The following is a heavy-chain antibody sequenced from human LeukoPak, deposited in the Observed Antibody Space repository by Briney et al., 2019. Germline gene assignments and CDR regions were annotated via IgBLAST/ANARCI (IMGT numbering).Heavy chain of an antibody. D-gene: IGHD6-19*01. CDR2: IYSGGNT. CDR1: GDSIRSGGYY. V-gene: IGHV4-31*03. Sequence: SETLSLTCTVSGDSIRSGGYYWNWIRQAPGKGLEWLGYIYSGGNTYYNPSLKSRGGISLDKSKSQFSLRLSSVTAADTAMNFSSRGAVAGLFDYWGQGILVTVSS. J-gene: IGHJ4*02. CDR3: SRGAVAGLFDY.